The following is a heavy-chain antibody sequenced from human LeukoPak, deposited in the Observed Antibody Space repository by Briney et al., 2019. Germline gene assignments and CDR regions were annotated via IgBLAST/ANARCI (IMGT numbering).Heavy chain of an antibody. CDR2: ISYDGSNK. V-gene: IGHV3-30-3*01. Sequence: GGSLRLSCAASGFTFSSYAMHWVRQAPGKGLEWVAVISYDGSNKYYADSVKGRFTISRGNSKNTLYLQMNSLRAEDTAVYYCARDGIQLWYYYFDYWAREPWSPSPQ. J-gene: IGHJ4*02. D-gene: IGHD5-18*01. CDR1: GFTFSSYA. CDR3: ARDGIQLWYYYFDY.